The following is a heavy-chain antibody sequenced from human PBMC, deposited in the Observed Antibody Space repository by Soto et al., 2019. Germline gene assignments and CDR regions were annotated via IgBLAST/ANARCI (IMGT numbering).Heavy chain of an antibody. Sequence: GGSLRLSCSASGFTFSSYAMHWVRQYPGKRLEYVSAISSNGGSTYYADSVKGRFTISRDNSKNTLYLQMSSLRAEDTAVYYCVRLDPDAFDIWGQGKMVTASS. CDR2: ISSNGGST. CDR1: GFTFSSYA. CDR3: VRLDPDAFDI. D-gene: IGHD1-1*01. V-gene: IGHV3-64D*06. J-gene: IGHJ3*02.